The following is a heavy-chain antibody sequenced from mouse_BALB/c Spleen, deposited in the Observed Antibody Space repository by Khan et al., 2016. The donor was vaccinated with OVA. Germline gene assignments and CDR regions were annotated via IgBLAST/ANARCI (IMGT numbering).Heavy chain of an antibody. CDR3: ARAYYGNYREAMDY. V-gene: IGHV2-6-7*01. CDR2: IWGDGST. J-gene: IGHJ4*01. Sequence: QVQLKQSGPGLVAPSQSLSITCTVSGFSLTGYGVNWVRQPPGKGLEWLGMIWGDGSTDYNSALKSRLSISKDNSKSQVFLKMNSLQTDDTAMYYCARAYYGNYREAMDYWGQGTSGTVSS. CDR1: GFSLTGYG. D-gene: IGHD2-10*01.